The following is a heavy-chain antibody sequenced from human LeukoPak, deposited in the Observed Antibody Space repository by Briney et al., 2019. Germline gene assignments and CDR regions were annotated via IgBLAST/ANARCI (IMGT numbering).Heavy chain of an antibody. CDR2: INHSGST. V-gene: IGHV4-34*01. Sequence: PSETLSLTCAVYGGSFSGYYWSWIRQPPGKGLEWIGEINHSGSTNYNPSLKSRVTISVDTSKNQFSLKLSSVTAADTAVYYCARLGAAANPNWFDPWGQGTLVTVSS. CDR3: ARLGAAANPNWFDP. J-gene: IGHJ5*02. D-gene: IGHD6-13*01. CDR1: GGSFSGYY.